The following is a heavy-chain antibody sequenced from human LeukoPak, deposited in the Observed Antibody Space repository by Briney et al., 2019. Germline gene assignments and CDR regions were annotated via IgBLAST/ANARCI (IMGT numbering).Heavy chain of an antibody. V-gene: IGHV1-2*02. CDR2: INPNSGGT. D-gene: IGHD6-19*01. Sequence: ASVKVSCKASGYTFTGYYMHWVRQALGQGLEWMGWINPNSGGTNYAQKFRGRVTMTRDTSISTAYMELSRLRSDDTAVYYCARDPTYSSGWGDYYYYGMDVWGQGTTVTVSS. CDR1: GYTFTGYY. CDR3: ARDPTYSSGWGDYYYYGMDV. J-gene: IGHJ6*02.